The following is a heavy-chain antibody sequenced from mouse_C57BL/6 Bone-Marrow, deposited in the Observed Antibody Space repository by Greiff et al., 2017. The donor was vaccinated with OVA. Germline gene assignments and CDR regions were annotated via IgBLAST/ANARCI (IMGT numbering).Heavy chain of an antibody. CDR2: IHPNSGST. Sequence: QVQLKQPGAELVKPGASVKLSCKTSCYTFTSYWMHWVKQRPGQGLEWIGMIHPNSGSTNYNEKFKSKATLTVDKSSSTAYMQLSSLTSEDSAVYYCARGGFYYSNYVGWYFDVWGTGTTVTVSS. CDR3: ARGGFYYSNYVGWYFDV. J-gene: IGHJ1*03. V-gene: IGHV1-64*01. D-gene: IGHD2-5*01. CDR1: CYTFTSYW.